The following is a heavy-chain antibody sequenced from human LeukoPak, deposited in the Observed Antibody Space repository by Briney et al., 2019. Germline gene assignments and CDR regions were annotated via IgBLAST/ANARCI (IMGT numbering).Heavy chain of an antibody. V-gene: IGHV3-23*01. Sequence: GGSLRLSCAASGFTFSSYAMSWVRQAPGKGLEWVSAISGSGGSTYYADYVKGRFTISRDNSKNTLYLQMNSLRAEDTAVYYCAKDPTPYYYDSSGYFATRRGQGTLVTVSS. CDR2: ISGSGGST. CDR3: AKDPTPYYYDSSGYFATR. CDR1: GFTFSSYA. D-gene: IGHD3-22*01. J-gene: IGHJ4*02.